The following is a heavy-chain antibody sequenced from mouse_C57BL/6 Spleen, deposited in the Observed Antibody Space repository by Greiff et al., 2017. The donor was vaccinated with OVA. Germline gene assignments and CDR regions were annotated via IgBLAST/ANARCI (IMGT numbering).Heavy chain of an antibody. J-gene: IGHJ3*01. CDR1: GYTFTSYW. CDR2: IDPSDSYT. CDR3: AREGDYSFAY. D-gene: IGHD1-1*01. V-gene: IGHV1-69*01. Sequence: QVQLQQPGAELVMPGASVKLSCKASGYTFTSYWMHWVKQRPGQGLEWIGEIDPSDSYTNYNQKFRGKSTLTVDKSSSTAYMQLSSLTSEDSAVYYCAREGDYSFAYWGQGTLVTVSA.